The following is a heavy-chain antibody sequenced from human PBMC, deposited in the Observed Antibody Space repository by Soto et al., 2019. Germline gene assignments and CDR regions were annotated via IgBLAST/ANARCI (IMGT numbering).Heavy chain of an antibody. CDR3: ARGGRYSSAPVGS. CDR2: IAYNGGNK. D-gene: IGHD6-25*01. Sequence: QVQLVESGGGVVQPGRSLRLSCAVSGFTFSTYATHWVRQAPGKGLEWVASIAYNGGNKYYADSVKGRFTISRDNSKNTLCLEMNSLRAEDTAGYHCARGGRYSSAPVGSWGQGTLVTVSS. V-gene: IGHV3-30-3*01. CDR1: GFTFSTYA. J-gene: IGHJ4*02.